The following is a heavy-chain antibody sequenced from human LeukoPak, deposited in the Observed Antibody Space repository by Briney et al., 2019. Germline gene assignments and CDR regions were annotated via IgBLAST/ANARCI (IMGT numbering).Heavy chain of an antibody. CDR2: IYTSGST. D-gene: IGHD3-3*01. Sequence: SETLSLTCTVSGGSISSYYWSWIRQPAGKGLEWIGRIYTSGSTNYNPSLKSRVTMSVDTSKNQFSLKLSSVTAADTAVYYCARDLFEYWELRFTMGAFDPWGQGTLVTVSS. J-gene: IGHJ5*02. CDR3: ARDLFEYWELRFTMGAFDP. V-gene: IGHV4-4*07. CDR1: GGSISSYY.